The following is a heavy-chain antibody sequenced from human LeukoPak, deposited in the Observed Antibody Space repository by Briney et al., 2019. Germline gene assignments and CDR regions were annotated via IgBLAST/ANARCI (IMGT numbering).Heavy chain of an antibody. Sequence: GGSLRLSCAASGFTFSSYAMSWVRQAPGKGLEWVANIKQDGSEKYYVDSVKGRFTISRDNAKNSLYLQMNSLRAEDTAVYYCARDRTGGRVASDYWGQGTLVTVSS. CDR3: ARDRTGGRVASDY. J-gene: IGHJ4*02. V-gene: IGHV3-7*01. CDR1: GFTFSSYA. D-gene: IGHD2-15*01. CDR2: IKQDGSEK.